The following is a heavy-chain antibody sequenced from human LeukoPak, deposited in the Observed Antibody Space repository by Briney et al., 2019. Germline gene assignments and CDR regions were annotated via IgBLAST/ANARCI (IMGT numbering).Heavy chain of an antibody. CDR2: TSGSAGST. Sequence: PGGSLRLSCAASAFTFSSYAMSWVRQAPGKGLEWVSATSGSAGSTYYADSVKGRFTVSRDYSKNTLYLQMNSLRAEDTAIYYCARDTTVTPTFIPDYWGQGTLVTVSS. D-gene: IGHD4-17*01. V-gene: IGHV3-23*01. CDR3: ARDTTVTPTFIPDY. CDR1: AFTFSSYA. J-gene: IGHJ4*02.